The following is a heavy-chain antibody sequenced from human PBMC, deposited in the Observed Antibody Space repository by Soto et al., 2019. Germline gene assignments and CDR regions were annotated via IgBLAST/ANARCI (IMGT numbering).Heavy chain of an antibody. D-gene: IGHD1-20*01. CDR2: VYHTGNT. CDR3: ARGQYIWEL. J-gene: IGHJ4*02. CDR1: GVCRTGYY. Sequence: SQPLSLARSVGGVCRTGYYCSWIQHSPGKGLEWIGYVYHTGNTYYNPSLKSRVTISLDTSKNQVSLRLRSVTSEDTAVYYGARGQYIWELWGQGTLVTVSS. V-gene: IGHV4-59*01.